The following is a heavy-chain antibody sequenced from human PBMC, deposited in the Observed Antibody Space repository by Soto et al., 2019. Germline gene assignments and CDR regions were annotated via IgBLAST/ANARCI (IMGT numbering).Heavy chain of an antibody. V-gene: IGHV1-18*04. CDR1: GYSFTSYW. J-gene: IGHJ5*02. CDR2: ISAYNGNT. CDR3: ARGAAGTVNWFDP. Sequence: GESLKISCKGSGYSFTSYWIGWVRQAPGQGLEWMGWISAYNGNTNYAQKLQGRVTMTTDTSTSTAYMELRSLRSDDTAVYYCARGAAGTVNWFDPWGQGTLVTVSS. D-gene: IGHD6-13*01.